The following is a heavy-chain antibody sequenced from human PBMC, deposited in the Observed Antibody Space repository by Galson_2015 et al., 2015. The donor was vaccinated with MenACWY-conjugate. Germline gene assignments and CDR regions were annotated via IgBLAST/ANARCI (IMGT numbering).Heavy chain of an antibody. CDR2: INNDGSDT. V-gene: IGHV3-74*01. J-gene: IGHJ4*02. CDR3: ARDNSAGPDLFDY. CDR1: GFTLSSYW. Sequence: SLRLSCAASGFTLSSYWMHWVRQAPGKGLLWVSRINNDGSDTSYADSVKGRFTISRDNAKNTLYLQMNSLRAEDTAVYYCARDNSAGPDLFDYWGQGTLSPSPQ. D-gene: IGHD4-23*01.